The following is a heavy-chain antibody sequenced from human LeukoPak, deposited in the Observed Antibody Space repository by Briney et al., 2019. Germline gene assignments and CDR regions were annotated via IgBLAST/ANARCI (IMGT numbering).Heavy chain of an antibody. CDR2: IIPILGIV. Sequence: SVKASCKASGGTFSSYAISWVRQAPGQGLEWMGRIIPILGIVNYAQKFQGRVTITADKSTSTAYMELSSLRSEDTAVYYCSLGNNAITIFGVGDNWFDPWGQGTLVTVSS. J-gene: IGHJ5*02. CDR3: SLGNNAITIFGVGDNWFDP. V-gene: IGHV1-69*04. CDR1: GGTFSSYA. D-gene: IGHD3-3*01.